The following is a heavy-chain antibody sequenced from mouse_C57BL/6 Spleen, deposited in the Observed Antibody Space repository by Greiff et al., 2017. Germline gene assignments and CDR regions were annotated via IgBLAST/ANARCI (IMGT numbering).Heavy chain of an antibody. CDR1: GYTFTSYW. CDR2: IYPSDSET. CDR3: ARGTGPWCAY. Sequence: VQLQQPGAELVRPGSSVKLSCKASGYTFTSYWMDWVKQRPGQGLEWIGNIYPSDSETHYNQKFKDKATLTVDKSSSTAYMQLSSLTSEDSAVYYCARGTGPWCAYWGQGTLVTVSA. J-gene: IGHJ3*01. V-gene: IGHV1-61*01. D-gene: IGHD4-1*01.